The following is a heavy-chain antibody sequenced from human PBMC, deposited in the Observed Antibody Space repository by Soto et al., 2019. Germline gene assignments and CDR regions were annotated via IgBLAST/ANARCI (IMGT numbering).Heavy chain of an antibody. CDR2: IDPSDSYT. CDR3: ARSSSSKVGYYYYYGMDV. J-gene: IGHJ6*02. V-gene: IGHV5-10-1*01. CDR1: GYSFTSYW. D-gene: IGHD6-6*01. Sequence: GESLKISCKGSGYSFTSYWISWVRQMPGKGLEWMGRIDPSDSYTSYSPSFQGHVTISADKSISTAYLQWSSLKASDTAMYYCARSSSSKVGYYYYYGMDVWGQGTTVTVSS.